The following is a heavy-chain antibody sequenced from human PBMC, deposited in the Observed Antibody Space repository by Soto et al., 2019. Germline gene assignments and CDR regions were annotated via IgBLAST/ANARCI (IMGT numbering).Heavy chain of an antibody. CDR3: AREVSGIQAFDY. D-gene: IGHD1-20*01. V-gene: IGHV4-4*02. Sequence: QVQLQESGPGLVKPSETLSLTCVVSGGSINSSYRWNWVRQPPGKGLEWIGEISHGGSTNFNPSLKSRATISVDKSKNHLSLKLDSVTAADTAVYYCAREVSGIQAFDYWGQGTLVTVSS. CDR1: GGSINSSYR. J-gene: IGHJ4*02. CDR2: ISHGGST.